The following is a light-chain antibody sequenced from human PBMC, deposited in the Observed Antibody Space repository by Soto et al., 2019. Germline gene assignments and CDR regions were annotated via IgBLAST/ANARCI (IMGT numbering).Light chain of an antibody. J-gene: IGLJ2*01. CDR3: SSFAGSPVV. CDR2: EVS. CDR1: SSDVGEENY. Sequence: QSVLTQPPSASGSPGQSVTITCSGTSSDVGEENYVSWYQQHPGKVPKLILYEVSKRPSGVPDRFSGSRSGNTASLTVSGLQAADEADYYCSSFAGSPVVFGGGTKLTVL. V-gene: IGLV2-8*01.